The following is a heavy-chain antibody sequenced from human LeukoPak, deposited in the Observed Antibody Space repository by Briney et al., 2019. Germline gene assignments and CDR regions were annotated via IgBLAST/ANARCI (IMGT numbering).Heavy chain of an antibody. D-gene: IGHD3-10*01. CDR1: GGSISSYY. CDR3: ARDIGSGPVDV. V-gene: IGHV4-59*01. Sequence: SETLSLTCTVSGGSISSYYWSWIRQPPGEGLEWIGYIYYSGRTNFNPSLKSRVTMSVDTSKNQLSLKLSSVTAADTAVYYCARDIGSGPVDVWGQGTTVTVSS. J-gene: IGHJ6*02. CDR2: IYYSGRT.